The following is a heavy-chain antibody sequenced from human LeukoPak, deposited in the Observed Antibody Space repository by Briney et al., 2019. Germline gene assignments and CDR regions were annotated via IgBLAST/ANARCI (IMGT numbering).Heavy chain of an antibody. CDR1: GFTFSSYS. CDR3: AKGAWYDEYFQH. J-gene: IGHJ1*01. D-gene: IGHD6-13*01. V-gene: IGHV3-48*01. CDR2: ISSSSSTI. Sequence: GGSLRLSCAASGFTFSSYSMNWVRQAPGKGLEWVSYISSSSSTIYYADSVKGRFTISRDNAKNSLYLQMNSLRAEDTAVYYCAKGAWYDEYFQHWGQGTLVTVSS.